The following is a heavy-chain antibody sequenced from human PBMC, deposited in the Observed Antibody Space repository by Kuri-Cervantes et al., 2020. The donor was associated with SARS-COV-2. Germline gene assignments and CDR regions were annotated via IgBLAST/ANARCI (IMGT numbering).Heavy chain of an antibody. D-gene: IGHD3-16*01. Sequence: GESLKISCAASGFTFSSYSMNWVRQAPGKGLEWVSSISSSSSYIYYADSVKGRFTISRDKAKNSLYLQMNSLRAEDTAVYYCARWGVYYFDYWGQGTLVTVSS. CDR2: ISSSSSYI. CDR1: GFTFSSYS. CDR3: ARWGVYYFDY. J-gene: IGHJ4*02. V-gene: IGHV3-21*01.